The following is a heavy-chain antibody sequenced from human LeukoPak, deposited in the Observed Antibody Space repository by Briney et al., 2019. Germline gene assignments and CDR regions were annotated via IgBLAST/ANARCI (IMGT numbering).Heavy chain of an antibody. J-gene: IGHJ4*02. V-gene: IGHV3-15*07. CDR3: TTTVSDY. CDR1: GFTFSNAC. CDR2: IKSKTDGGTT. Sequence: GGSLRLSCAASGFTFSNACMSWVHQALGKGLEWVGRIKSKTDGGTTDYAAHVKGRLTISRDDTKNTLYLQMNSLKTEDTAVYYCTTTVSDYWGQGTLVTVSS. D-gene: IGHD4-11*01.